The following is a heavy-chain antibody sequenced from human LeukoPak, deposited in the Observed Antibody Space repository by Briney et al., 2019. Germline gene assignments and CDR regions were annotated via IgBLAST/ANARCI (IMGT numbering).Heavy chain of an antibody. J-gene: IGHJ3*02. Sequence: SETLSLTCTLSGGSISTYYWSWIRQPPGKGLEWIGYIYYSGSTNYNPSLKSRVTISLDTSKNQFSLKLSSVTTADTAVYYCARARKGLDAFDIWGQGTMVTVSS. CDR2: IYYSGST. CDR1: GGSISTYY. CDR3: ARARKGLDAFDI. V-gene: IGHV4-59*01.